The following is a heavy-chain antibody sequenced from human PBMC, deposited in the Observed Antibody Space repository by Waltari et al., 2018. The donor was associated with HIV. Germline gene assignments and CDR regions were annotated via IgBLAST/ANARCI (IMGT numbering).Heavy chain of an antibody. D-gene: IGHD3-16*01. V-gene: IGHV3-53*01. J-gene: IGHJ4*02. CDR1: GFTVISKF. Sequence: EVQLVESGVGSIPRGGSLRLSCEATGFTVISKFMRWVRQAPGKGLEWVSVIYSGGSTYYADSVKGRFTISRDNSKNTLYLQMNSLRAEDTAVYYCARDRGGEFDYWGQGTLVTVSS. CDR3: ARDRGGEFDY. CDR2: IYSGGST.